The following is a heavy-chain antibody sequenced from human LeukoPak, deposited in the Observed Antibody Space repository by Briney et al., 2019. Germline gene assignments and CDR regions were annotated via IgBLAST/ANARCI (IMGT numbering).Heavy chain of an antibody. D-gene: IGHD3-16*02. CDR3: ARAPYDYVWGSYRYQFDY. CDR2: INHSGST. J-gene: IGHJ4*02. CDR1: GGSFSGYY. V-gene: IGHV4-34*01. Sequence: SETLSLTCAVYGGSFSGYYWSWIRQPPGKGLEWIGEINHSGSTNYNPSLKSRVTISVDTSKNQFSLKLSSVTAADTAVYYCARAPYDYVWGSYRYQFDYWGQGTLVTVSS.